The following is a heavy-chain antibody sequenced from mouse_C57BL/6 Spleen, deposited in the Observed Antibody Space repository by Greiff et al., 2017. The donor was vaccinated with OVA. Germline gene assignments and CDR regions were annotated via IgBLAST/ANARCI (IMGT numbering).Heavy chain of an antibody. CDR1: GFTFSSYT. V-gene: IGHV5-9*01. Sequence: EVKLMESGGGLVKPGGSLKLSCAASGFTFSSYTMSWVRQTPEKRLEWVATISGGGGNTYYPDSVKGRFTISRDNAKNTLYLQMSSLRSEDTALYYCAREGDDYDAGSYFDYWGQGTTLTVSS. CDR3: AREGDDYDAGSYFDY. D-gene: IGHD2-4*01. J-gene: IGHJ2*01. CDR2: ISGGGGNT.